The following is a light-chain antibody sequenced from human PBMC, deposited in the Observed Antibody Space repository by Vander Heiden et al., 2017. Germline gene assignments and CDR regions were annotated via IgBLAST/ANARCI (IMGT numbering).Light chain of an antibody. CDR2: DVS. J-gene: IGLJ3*02. V-gene: IGLV2-11*01. CDR3: CSYAGSYTWV. Sequence: QSALTQPRPVSGSHGQSVTISCTGTSSDVGGYTYVSWYQQHPGKAPKLMIYDVSKRPSGVPDRFSGSKSGNTASLTISGLQAEDEADYYCCSYAGSYTWVFGGGTKLTVL. CDR1: SSDVGGYTY.